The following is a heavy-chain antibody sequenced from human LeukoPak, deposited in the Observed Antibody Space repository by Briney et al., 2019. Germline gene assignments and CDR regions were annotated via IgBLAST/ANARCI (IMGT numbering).Heavy chain of an antibody. CDR3: ARDALPHRTGVAFDM. V-gene: IGHV3-30*03. Sequence: PGGSLRLSCAASGLTFSSYGMLWVRQAPGKGLEWVAVISYDGSNKYYADSVKGRFTISRDNSKNTLCLQMNSLRAEDTAVYYCARDALPHRTGVAFDMWGEGTMVTVSS. CDR1: GLTFSSYG. J-gene: IGHJ3*02. CDR2: ISYDGSNK. D-gene: IGHD1-14*01.